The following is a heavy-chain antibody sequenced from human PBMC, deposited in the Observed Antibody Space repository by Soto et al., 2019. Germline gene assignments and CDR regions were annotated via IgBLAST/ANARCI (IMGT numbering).Heavy chain of an antibody. D-gene: IGHD3-22*01. CDR2: IYYSGST. V-gene: IGHV4-59*01. Sequence: ETLSLTCTVSGGSISSYYWSWIRQPPGKGLEWIGYIYYSGSTNYNPSLKSRVTISVDTSKNQFSLKLSSVTAADTAVYYCARGHDSSGYPEDQFDYWGQGTLVTVSS. CDR1: GGSISSYY. J-gene: IGHJ4*02. CDR3: ARGHDSSGYPEDQFDY.